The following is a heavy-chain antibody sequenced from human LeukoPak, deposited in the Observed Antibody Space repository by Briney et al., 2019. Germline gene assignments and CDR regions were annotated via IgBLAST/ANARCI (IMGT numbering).Heavy chain of an antibody. CDR2: LSGSGGRR. Sequence: GGSLRLSCAASGFTFSNYALSWVRQAPGKGLEWVSLLSGSGGRRDYADSVKGRFTISRDNSRSTLYLQMNSLKAEDTAVYYCAQHVWTSVWFFDYWGQGTLVTVSS. CDR1: GFTFSNYA. CDR3: AQHVWTSVWFFDY. D-gene: IGHD6-19*01. V-gene: IGHV3-23*01. J-gene: IGHJ4*02.